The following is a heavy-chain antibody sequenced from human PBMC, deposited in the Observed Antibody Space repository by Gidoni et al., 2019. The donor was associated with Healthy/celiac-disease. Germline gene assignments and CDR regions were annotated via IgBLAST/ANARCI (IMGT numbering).Heavy chain of an antibody. CDR1: GGSFSGYY. CDR3: ARGTVYAFGELPPDY. D-gene: IGHD3-10*01. CDR2: INHSGST. V-gene: IGHV4-34*01. J-gene: IGHJ4*02. Sequence: QVQLQQWGAVLLKPSETLSLTCAVYGGSFSGYYWSWIRQPPGKGLEWIGEINHSGSTNYNPSLKSRVTISVDTSKNQFSLKLSSVTAADTAVYYCARGTVYAFGELPPDYWGQGTLVTVSS.